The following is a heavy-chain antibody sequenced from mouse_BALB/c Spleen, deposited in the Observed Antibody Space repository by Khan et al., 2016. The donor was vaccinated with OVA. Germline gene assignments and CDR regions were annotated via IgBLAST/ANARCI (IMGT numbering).Heavy chain of an antibody. CDR3: ARSTYRCAYAY. CDR1: GDSITSGY. J-gene: IGHJ3*01. D-gene: IGHD2-12*01. Sequence: EVQLQESGPSLVKPSQTLSLTCSVTGDSITSGYWSWIRKFPGNKLEYMGYMIYSGNTYYNPSLKSRISITRHTSNNQYYLQLNSVTTEDTATYYCARSTYRCAYAYWGQGTLVTVSA. CDR2: MIYSGNT. V-gene: IGHV3-8*02.